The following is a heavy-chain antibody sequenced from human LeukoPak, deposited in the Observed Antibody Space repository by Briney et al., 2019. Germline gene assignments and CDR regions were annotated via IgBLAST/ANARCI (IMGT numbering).Heavy chain of an antibody. J-gene: IGHJ3*02. Sequence: PGGSLRLSCAASGFTFSSYAVHWVRQAPGKGLEWVAIISPDGSNKYYADSVKGRFTIPRDNSKNTLYLQMDSLRPEDTAVYYCARGAGIWGQGTMVTVSS. CDR3: ARGAGI. CDR1: GFTFSSYA. V-gene: IGHV3-30-3*01. CDR2: ISPDGSNK.